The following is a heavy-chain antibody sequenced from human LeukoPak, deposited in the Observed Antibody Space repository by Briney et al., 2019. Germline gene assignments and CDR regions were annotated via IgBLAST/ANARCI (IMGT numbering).Heavy chain of an antibody. V-gene: IGHV1-69*13. J-gene: IGHJ4*02. Sequence: SVKVSCKASGGTFSSYAISWVRQAPGRGLEWMGGIIPIFGTANYAQKFQGRVTITADESTSTAYMELSSLRSEDSAVYYCARYITGTRTLDYWGQGTLVTVSS. CDR3: ARYITGTRTLDY. CDR1: GGTFSSYA. CDR2: IIPIFGTA. D-gene: IGHD1-7*01.